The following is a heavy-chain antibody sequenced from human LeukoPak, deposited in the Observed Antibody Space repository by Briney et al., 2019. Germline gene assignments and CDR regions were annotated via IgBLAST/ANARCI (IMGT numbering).Heavy chain of an antibody. V-gene: IGHV3-23*01. J-gene: IGHJ4*02. CDR2: ISGSGGST. Sequence: GGSLRLSCAASGFTFSSYAMSWVRQAPGKGLGWVSAISGSGGSTYYADSVKGRFTISRDNSKDTLYLQMNSLRAEGTAVYYCAKDLAYDSSGYYGDAFDYWGQGTLVTVSS. CDR3: AKDLAYDSSGYYGDAFDY. CDR1: GFTFSSYA. D-gene: IGHD3-22*01.